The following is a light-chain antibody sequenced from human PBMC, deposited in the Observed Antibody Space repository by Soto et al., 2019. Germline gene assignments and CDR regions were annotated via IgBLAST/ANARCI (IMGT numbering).Light chain of an antibody. J-gene: IGLJ3*02. Sequence: QSVLTQPASVSGSPGQSTTISCTGTSSDIGGFNLVSWYQHHPGKAPKLIIYEGNTRPSGVSNRFSGSKSGDTASLTISGHQAEDEADYCCCSYVGNSIPLFGGGTKLTVL. CDR3: CSYVGNSIPL. CDR1: SSDIGGFNL. CDR2: EGN. V-gene: IGLV2-23*01.